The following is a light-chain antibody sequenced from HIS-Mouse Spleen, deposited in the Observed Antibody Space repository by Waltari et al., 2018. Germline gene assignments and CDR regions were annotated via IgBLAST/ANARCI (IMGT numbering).Light chain of an antibody. V-gene: IGLV6-57*04. CDR2: EDN. CDR1: SGSIASNY. J-gene: IGLJ2*01. Sequence: NFMLTQPHSVSESPGKTVTISCTRSSGSIASNYVQWYQQRPGSAPTTGIYEDNQRPSGVPDRFSGSIDSSSNSASLTISGLKTEDDADYYCQSYDSSNHVVFGGGTKLTVL. CDR3: QSYDSSNHVV.